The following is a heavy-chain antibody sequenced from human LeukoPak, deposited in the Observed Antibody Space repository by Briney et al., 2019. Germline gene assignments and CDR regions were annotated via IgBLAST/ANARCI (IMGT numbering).Heavy chain of an antibody. J-gene: IGHJ4*02. D-gene: IGHD6-13*01. CDR2: IIPMFGTA. CDR3: AMIAVADDFDY. Sequence: ASVKVSCKASGGTFRSYAISWVRQAPGQGLEWMGGIIPMFGTANYAQKFQGRVTITADESTSIAYMEMSSLRAEDTAVYYCAMIAVADDFDYWGQGTLVTVSS. V-gene: IGHV1-69*13. CDR1: GGTFRSYA.